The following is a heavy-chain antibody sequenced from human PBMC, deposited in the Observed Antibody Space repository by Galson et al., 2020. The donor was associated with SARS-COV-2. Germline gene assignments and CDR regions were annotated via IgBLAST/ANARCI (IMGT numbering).Heavy chain of an antibody. CDR1: GFTFSSYA. V-gene: IGHV3-23*01. J-gene: IGHJ3*02. Sequence: GESLKISCAASGFTFSSYAMSWVRQAPGKGLEWVSAISGSVGSTYYADPVKGRFTISRDNSKNTLYLQMNSLRAEDTAVYYCAKDQDIVVVPAVGAFDIWGQGTMVTVSS. D-gene: IGHD2-2*01. CDR2: ISGSVGST. CDR3: AKDQDIVVVPAVGAFDI.